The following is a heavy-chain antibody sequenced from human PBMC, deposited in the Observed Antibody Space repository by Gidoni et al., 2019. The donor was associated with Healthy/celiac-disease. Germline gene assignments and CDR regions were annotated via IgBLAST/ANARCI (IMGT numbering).Heavy chain of an antibody. J-gene: IGHJ6*03. V-gene: IGHV4-34*01. CDR3: ARGRGYYYYMDV. CDR1: GGSFSGYY. Sequence: QVQLQQWGAGLLTPSETLSLTCAVYGGSFSGYYWSWIRQPPGKGLGWIGEINHSGSTNYNPSLKSRVTISVDTSKNHFSLKLSSVTAADTAVYYCARGRGYYYYMDVWGKGTTVTVSS. CDR2: INHSGST.